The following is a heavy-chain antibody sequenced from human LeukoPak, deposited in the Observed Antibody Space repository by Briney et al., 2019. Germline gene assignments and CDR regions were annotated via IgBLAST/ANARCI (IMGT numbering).Heavy chain of an antibody. CDR3: ASLPKYGNALKAFDI. CDR2: MCYSGNS. V-gene: IGHV4-39*01. J-gene: IGHJ3*02. D-gene: IGHD6-6*01. CDR1: GGSISSGDYY. Sequence: SETLSLTCTVSGGSISSGDYYWSWIRQPPGKGLEWIGSMCYSGNSYFNPSLKSRVTISVDTSKNQFSLKLSSVTAADTAVYYCASLPKYGNALKAFDIWGQGTVVTVSS.